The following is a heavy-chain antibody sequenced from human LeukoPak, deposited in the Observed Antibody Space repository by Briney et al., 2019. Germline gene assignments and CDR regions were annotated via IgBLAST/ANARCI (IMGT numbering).Heavy chain of an antibody. J-gene: IGHJ4*02. CDR2: IYPGDSDT. CDR1: GYSFTSYW. V-gene: IGHV5-51*01. CDR3: ARLGDISGYSSSWYDY. Sequence: GESLKISCKGSGYSFTSYWIGWVRQMPGKGLEWMGIIYPGDSDTRYSPSFQGQVTISADKSISTAYLQWSSLKASDTAMYYCARLGDISGYSSSWYDYWGQGTLVTVSS. D-gene: IGHD6-13*01.